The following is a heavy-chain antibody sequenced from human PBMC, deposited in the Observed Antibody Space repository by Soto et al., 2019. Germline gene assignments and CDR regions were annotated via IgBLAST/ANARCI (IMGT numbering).Heavy chain of an antibody. Sequence: EVQLLESGGGLVQPGGSLRLSCAASGFTFSSYAMSWVRQAPGKGLEWVSAISGSGGSTYYADSVKGRFTISRDNSKNTLYLQMNSLRAEDTAVYYCAKDEPPRNIVVVTGILTDYYYYGMDVWGQGTTVTVSS. D-gene: IGHD2-21*02. CDR1: GFTFSSYA. CDR3: AKDEPPRNIVVVTGILTDYYYYGMDV. J-gene: IGHJ6*02. CDR2: ISGSGGST. V-gene: IGHV3-23*01.